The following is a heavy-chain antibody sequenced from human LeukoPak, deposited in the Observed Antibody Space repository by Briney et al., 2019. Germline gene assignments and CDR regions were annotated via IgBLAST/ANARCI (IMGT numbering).Heavy chain of an antibody. Sequence: ASVTVSFKASGYTFTSYYMHWVRQAPGQGLEGMGIINPSGGSTSYAQKFQGRVTMTRDMSTSTVYMELSSLRSEDTAVYYCARLGDQEAVGGDYWGQGTLVTVSS. D-gene: IGHD6-19*01. J-gene: IGHJ4*02. CDR1: GYTFTSYY. CDR2: INPSGGST. V-gene: IGHV1-46*01. CDR3: ARLGDQEAVGGDY.